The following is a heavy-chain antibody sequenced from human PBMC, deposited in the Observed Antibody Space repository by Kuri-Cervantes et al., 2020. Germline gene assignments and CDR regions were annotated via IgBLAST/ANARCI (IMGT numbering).Heavy chain of an antibody. CDR3: ARHRLTTVYDAFDI. CDR2: MYHSGST. Sequence: SETLSLTCAVSGYSISSGYYWGWIRQPPGKGLEWIGSMYHSGSTYYNPSLKSRVTISVDTSKNQISLKLSSVTAADTAVYYCARHRLTTVYDAFDIWGRGTMVTVSS. V-gene: IGHV4-38-2*01. J-gene: IGHJ3*02. D-gene: IGHD4-11*01. CDR1: GYSISSGYY.